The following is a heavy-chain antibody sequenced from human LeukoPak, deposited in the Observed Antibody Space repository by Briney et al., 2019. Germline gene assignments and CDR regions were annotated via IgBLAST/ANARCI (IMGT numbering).Heavy chain of an antibody. CDR3: AKAGDPAYYFDY. Sequence: PGGSLRLSCAASGFTFSSYWMHWVRQAPGKGLVWVSRINSDGSSTYYADSVKGRFTISRDNAKNTLDLQMNSLRVEDTAVYYCAKAGDPAYYFDYWGQGTLVTVSS. V-gene: IGHV3-74*01. CDR1: GFTFSSYW. J-gene: IGHJ4*02. D-gene: IGHD3-10*01. CDR2: INSDGSST.